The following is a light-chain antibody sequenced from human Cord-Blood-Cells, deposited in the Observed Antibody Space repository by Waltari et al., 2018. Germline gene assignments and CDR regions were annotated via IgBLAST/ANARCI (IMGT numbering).Light chain of an antibody. CDR2: AAS. CDR1: QSISSY. J-gene: IGKJ1*01. Sequence: DIQMTQSPSSLSASVGDRATITCRASQSISSYLNWYQQKPGKAPKLLIYAASSLQSGVPSRFSGSGSGTDFTLTIISLQPEDFATYYCQQSYSTPRTFGQGTKVEVK. V-gene: IGKV1-39*01. CDR3: QQSYSTPRT.